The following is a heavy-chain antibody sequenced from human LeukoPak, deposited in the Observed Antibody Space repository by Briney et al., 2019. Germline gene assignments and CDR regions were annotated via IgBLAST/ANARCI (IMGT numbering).Heavy chain of an antibody. CDR2: IKQDGSER. CDR1: GFTFSSYW. CDR3: ARSSGSAEAFDI. Sequence: GGSLRLSCAASGFTFSSYWMTWVRQAPGKGLEWVANIKQDGSERYYVDSVMGRFTISRDNAKNSLFLQMNSLRAEDTAVYFCARSSGSAEAFDIWGQGTMVTVSS. V-gene: IGHV3-7*03. J-gene: IGHJ3*02. D-gene: IGHD1-26*01.